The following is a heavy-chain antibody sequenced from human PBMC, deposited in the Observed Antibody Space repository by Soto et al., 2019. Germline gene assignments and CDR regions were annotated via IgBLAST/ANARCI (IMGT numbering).Heavy chain of an antibody. CDR2: FSPILGTA. CDR1: GGTLSTFS. V-gene: IGHV1-69*08. CDR3: ATNWGFTGNWGDTYDI. J-gene: IGHJ3*02. D-gene: IGHD7-27*01. Sequence: QVQLVQSGAEVKKPGSSVKVACKASGGTLSTFSVSWVRQAPGQGLEWMGRFSPILGTAIYAQKFQGRVTIISDKSTNTVVIELSRLISEDTSVYCCATNWGFTGNWGDTYDIWGQGTMVAVSS.